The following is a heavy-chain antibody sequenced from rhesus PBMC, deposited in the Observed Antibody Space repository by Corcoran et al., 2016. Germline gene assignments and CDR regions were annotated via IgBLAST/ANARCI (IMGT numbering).Heavy chain of an antibody. CDR3: ARAPHPSGTTFGY. CDR2: IYWNDGK. V-gene: IGHV2-95*01. D-gene: IGHD1-20*01. Sequence: QVTLKESGPALVKPTQTLTLTCTFSGFSISTTGAHVGWIREPPGKALEWLATIYWNDGKYYSTSLKSRLTISKDTSKNQVVLTMTNMDPVDTATYYCARAPHPSGTTFGYWGQGVLVTVSS. J-gene: IGHJ4*01. CDR1: GFSISTTGAH.